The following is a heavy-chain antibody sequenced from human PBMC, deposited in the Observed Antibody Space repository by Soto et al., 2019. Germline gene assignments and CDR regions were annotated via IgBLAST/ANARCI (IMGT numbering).Heavy chain of an antibody. CDR2: INPSGGST. CDR3: ARGLVGAAAGTKDPFYYYGMDV. D-gene: IGHD6-13*01. V-gene: IGHV1-46*01. CDR1: GYTFTSYY. Sequence: GASVKVSCKASGYTFTSYYMHWVRQAPGQGLEWMGIINPSGGSTSYAQKFQGRVTMTRDTSTSTVYMELSSLRSEDTAVYYCARGLVGAAAGTKDPFYYYGMDVWGQGTTVTVSS. J-gene: IGHJ6*02.